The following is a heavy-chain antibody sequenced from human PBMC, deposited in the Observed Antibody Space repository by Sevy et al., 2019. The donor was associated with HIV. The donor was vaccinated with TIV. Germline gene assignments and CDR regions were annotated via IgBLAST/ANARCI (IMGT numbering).Heavy chain of an antibody. V-gene: IGHV4-31*03. J-gene: IGHJ4*02. D-gene: IGHD4-17*01. CDR3: ARVGPGDYGDYDSY. Sequence: SETLSLTCTVSGGSISSGGYYWSWIRQHPGKGLEWIGYSYYSGSTYYNPSLKSRVTLSVDTSKNQFSLKLSSVTAADTAVYYCARVGPGDYGDYDSYWGQGTLVTVSS. CDR2: SYYSGST. CDR1: GGSISSGGYY.